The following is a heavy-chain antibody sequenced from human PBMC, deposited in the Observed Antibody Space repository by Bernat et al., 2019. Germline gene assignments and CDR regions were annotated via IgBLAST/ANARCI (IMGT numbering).Heavy chain of an antibody. CDR2: ISGSGGST. V-gene: IGHV3-23*04. D-gene: IGHD5-24*01. CDR3: AKVGMATIRMGDAFDI. J-gene: IGHJ3*02. CDR1: GFTFSSYA. Sequence: EVQLVESGGGLVQPGGSLRLSCAASGFTFSSYAMSWVRQAPGKGLEWVSAISGSGGSTYYADSVKGRFTISRDNSKNTLYLQMNSLRAEDTAVYYCAKVGMATIRMGDAFDIWGQGTMVTVSS.